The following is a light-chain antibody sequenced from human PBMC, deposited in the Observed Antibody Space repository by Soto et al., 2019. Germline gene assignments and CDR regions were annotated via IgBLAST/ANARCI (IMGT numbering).Light chain of an antibody. Sequence: SYELTQPPSVSVAPGKTARITCGRNNIGSKSVHWYQQKPGQAPVLVIYYDSDRPSGIPERFSGSNSGNTATLTISRVEAGDEADYYCQVWDSSSDPRGVFGTGTKLTVL. CDR1: NIGSKS. CDR2: YDS. J-gene: IGLJ1*01. V-gene: IGLV3-21*04. CDR3: QVWDSSSDPRGV.